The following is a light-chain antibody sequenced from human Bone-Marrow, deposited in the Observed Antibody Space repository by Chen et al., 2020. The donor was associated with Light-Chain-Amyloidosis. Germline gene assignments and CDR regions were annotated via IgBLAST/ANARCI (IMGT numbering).Light chain of an antibody. CDR1: NIGAPS. Sequence: SYVLTQPSSVSVAPGQTATIACGGNNIGAPSVHEYQQTPGQAPLLVVYDDSDRPSGIPERLSGSNSGNTATLTISRVEAGDEADYYCQVWDRSSDRPVFGGGTKLTVL. J-gene: IGLJ3*02. CDR2: DDS. V-gene: IGLV3-21*02. CDR3: QVWDRSSDRPV.